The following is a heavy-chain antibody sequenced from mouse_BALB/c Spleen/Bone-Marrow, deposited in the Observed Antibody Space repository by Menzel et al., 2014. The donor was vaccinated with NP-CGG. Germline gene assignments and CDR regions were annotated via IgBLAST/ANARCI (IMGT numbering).Heavy chain of an antibody. CDR3: ARHHRYAYYFDY. J-gene: IGHJ2*01. CDR1: GYTFTSSW. D-gene: IGHD2-14*01. V-gene: IGHV1S130*01. CDR2: IHPNSGNT. Sequence: QVQLQQSGSVLVRPGASVKLSCKASGYTFTSSWMHWAKQRPGQGLEWIGEIHPNSGNTNYNEKFKGKATVDTSSSTAYVDLSSLTSEDSAVYYCARHHRYAYYFDYWGQGTTLTVTS.